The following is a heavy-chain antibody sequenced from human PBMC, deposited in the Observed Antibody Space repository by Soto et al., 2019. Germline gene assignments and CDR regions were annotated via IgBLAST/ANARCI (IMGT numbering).Heavy chain of an antibody. CDR3: AADTVTLYYYYYGMDV. CDR1: GGSISSGGYS. V-gene: IGHV4-31*03. J-gene: IGHJ6*02. CDR2: IYYSGST. D-gene: IGHD4-17*01. Sequence: SETLSLTCTVSGGSISSGGYSWTWIRQHPGKGLEWIGYIYYSGSTYYKPSLKSRVTISVDTSKNQLSLKLSSVTAADTAVYYCAADTVTLYYYYYGMDVWGQGTTVTVS.